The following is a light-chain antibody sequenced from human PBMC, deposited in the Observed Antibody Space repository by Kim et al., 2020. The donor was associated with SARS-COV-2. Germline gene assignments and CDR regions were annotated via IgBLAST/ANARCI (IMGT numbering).Light chain of an antibody. J-gene: IGKJ1*01. CDR1: QSVSTS. CDR2: DAS. Sequence: EIVLTQSPATLSLSPGERATISCRASQSVSTSLAWYRQKPGQAPRLLIYDASNRATGIPARFSASGAGTDFNLTITALEPEDFALYYCQQRSNWPRTFGQGTKVDIK. CDR3: QQRSNWPRT. V-gene: IGKV3-11*01.